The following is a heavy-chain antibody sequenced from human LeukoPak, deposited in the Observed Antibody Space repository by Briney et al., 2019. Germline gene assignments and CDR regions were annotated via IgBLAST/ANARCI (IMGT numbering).Heavy chain of an antibody. Sequence: GGFLGTSPGGPGFTLCSYRIKWGRPGPREGLEWVSYISSSSSTIYYADSVKGRFTISRDNAKNSLYLQMNSLRAEDTAVYYCARDLALGCWGQGTLVTVSS. V-gene: IGHV3-48*01. CDR1: GFTLCSYR. CDR2: ISSSSSTI. J-gene: IGHJ4*02. CDR3: ARDLALGC. D-gene: IGHD6-19*01.